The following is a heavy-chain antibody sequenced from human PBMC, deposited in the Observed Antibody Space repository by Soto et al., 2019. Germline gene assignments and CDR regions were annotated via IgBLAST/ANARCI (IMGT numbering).Heavy chain of an antibody. Sequence: QVQLVESGGGVVQPGRSLRLSCAASGFTFSSYGMHWVRQAPGKGLEWVAVIWYDGSNKYYADSVKGRFTISRDNSKNTLYLQMNSLRAGDTAVYYCACCIVGASEYYFDYWGQGTLVTVSS. J-gene: IGHJ4*02. CDR3: ACCIVGASEYYFDY. CDR1: GFTFSSYG. CDR2: IWYDGSNK. V-gene: IGHV3-33*01. D-gene: IGHD1-26*01.